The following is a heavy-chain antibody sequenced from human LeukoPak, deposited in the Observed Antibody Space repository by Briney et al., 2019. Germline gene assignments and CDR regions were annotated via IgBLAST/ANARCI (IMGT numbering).Heavy chain of an antibody. CDR1: GFTFRNYA. V-gene: IGHV3-23*01. J-gene: IGHJ4*02. CDR3: AKGPLPSFDY. Sequence: GGSLRLSCAASGFTFRNYAMNWVRQAPGKGLKWVSAINGNGGSTYYADSVKGRVTSARDNSKNTLYLQMNSLRAEDTAVYYWAKGPLPSFDYWGQGTLVTVSS. CDR2: INGNGGST.